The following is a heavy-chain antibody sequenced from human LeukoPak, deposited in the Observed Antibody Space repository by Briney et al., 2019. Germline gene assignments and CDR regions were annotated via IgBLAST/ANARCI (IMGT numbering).Heavy chain of an antibody. Sequence: GGSLRLSCTASGFTLRSFGMSWVRQAPGKGLEWVSGIGNTGEFTNYADSVKGRFTISRDNSKNMLYLQMNSLRAEDTAAYYCARIGYSSSSFDYWGQGTLVTVSS. CDR3: ARIGYSSSSFDY. CDR1: GFTLRSFG. D-gene: IGHD6-6*01. CDR2: IGNTGEFT. J-gene: IGHJ4*02. V-gene: IGHV3-23*01.